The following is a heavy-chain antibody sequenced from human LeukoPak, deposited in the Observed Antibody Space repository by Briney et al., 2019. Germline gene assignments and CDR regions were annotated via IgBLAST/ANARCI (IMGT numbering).Heavy chain of an antibody. V-gene: IGHV3-23*01. CDR1: GLAFSTHT. Sequence: GGSLRLSCAASGLAFSTHTMYWVRLAPGKRLEWVSIIGRNGGGIHYADSVKGRFTISRDDSTDTLYLQMNSLRAEDTAVYHCARDHGANGFWGQGTLVTVSS. CDR2: IGRNGGGI. CDR3: ARDHGANGF. J-gene: IGHJ4*02. D-gene: IGHD4/OR15-4a*01.